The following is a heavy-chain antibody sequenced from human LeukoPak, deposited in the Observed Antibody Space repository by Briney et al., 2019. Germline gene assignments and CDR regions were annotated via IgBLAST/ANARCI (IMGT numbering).Heavy chain of an antibody. J-gene: IGHJ4*02. Sequence: GGSLRLSCAASGFTFSSYSMNWVRQAPGKGLEWVSYISSSSSTIYYADSVKGRFTISRDNAKNSLYLQMNSLRAEDTAVYYCARETTHPAYYFDYWGQGTLVTVSS. CDR3: ARETTHPAYYFDY. D-gene: IGHD4-11*01. CDR1: GFTFSSYS. CDR2: ISSSSSTI. V-gene: IGHV3-48*01.